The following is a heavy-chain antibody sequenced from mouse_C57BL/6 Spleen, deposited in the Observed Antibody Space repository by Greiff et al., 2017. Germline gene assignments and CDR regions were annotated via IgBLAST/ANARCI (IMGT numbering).Heavy chain of an antibody. CDR3: ASPTVVATRNWYFDV. CDR1: GYSITSGYY. V-gene: IGHV3-6*01. CDR2: ISYDGSN. D-gene: IGHD1-1*01. J-gene: IGHJ1*03. Sequence: EVKLQESGPGLVKPSQSLSLTCSVTGYSITSGYYWNWIRQFPGNKLEWMGYISYDGSNNYNPSLKNRISITRDTSKNQFFLKLNSVTTEDTATYYCASPTVVATRNWYFDVWGTGTTVTVSS.